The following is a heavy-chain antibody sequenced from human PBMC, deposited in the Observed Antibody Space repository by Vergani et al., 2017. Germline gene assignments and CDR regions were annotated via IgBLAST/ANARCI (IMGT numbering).Heavy chain of an antibody. CDR2: IIPIFGTA. J-gene: IGHJ6*02. V-gene: IGHV1-69*01. CDR3: ARGYWEPDAYYYYGMDV. D-gene: IGHD1-26*01. CDR1: GGTFSSYA. Sequence: QVQLVQSGAEVKKPGSSVKVSCKASGGTFSSYAISWVRQAPGQGLEWMGGIIPIFGTANYAQKFQGRVTITADESTSTAYMELSSLRSEDTAVYYCARGYWEPDAYYYYGMDVGGQGTTVTVSS.